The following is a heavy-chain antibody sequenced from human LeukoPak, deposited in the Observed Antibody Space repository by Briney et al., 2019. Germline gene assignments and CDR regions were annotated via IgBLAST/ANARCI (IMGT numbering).Heavy chain of an antibody. CDR2: ISGYNGHT. Sequence: ASVTVSCKASGYTFTNYGISWVRQAPGQGLEWMGWISGYNGHTNYAQKFQGRVTMTTETSTSTAYMELRSLRSDDTAVYYCARLEDYVVDYWGQGTLVTVSS. CDR3: ARLEDYVVDY. J-gene: IGHJ4*02. D-gene: IGHD4-17*01. V-gene: IGHV1-18*04. CDR1: GYTFTNYG.